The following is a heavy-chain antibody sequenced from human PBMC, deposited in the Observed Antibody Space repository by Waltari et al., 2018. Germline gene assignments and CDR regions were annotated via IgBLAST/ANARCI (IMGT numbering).Heavy chain of an antibody. CDR3: AREDSVYYLYSYYYCTDV. V-gene: IGHV1-2*02. J-gene: IGHJ6*03. D-gene: IGHD5-12*01. CDR1: GYTFPDYY. CDR2: INPNTGDR. Sequence: QGQLVQSGAELQKPGASLKFSCQASGYTFPDYYIHWVRQAPGQGLEWRGWINPNTGDRNVAQRLQGRVTMTRDTSISKAYLELSSLGSADTAIYYCAREDSVYYLYSYYYCTDVWGKGTTVTVSS.